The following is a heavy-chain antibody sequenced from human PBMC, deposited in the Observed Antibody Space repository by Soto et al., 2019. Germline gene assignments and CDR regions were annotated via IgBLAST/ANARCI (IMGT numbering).Heavy chain of an antibody. Sequence: ASVKVSCKASGYTFTGYYMHWVLQAPGQGLEWMGWINPNSGGTNYAQKFQGRVTMTRDTSISTAYMELSRLRSDDTAVYYCARDAAAGTWEGYYYSYGMDVWGPGIMVTVFS. D-gene: IGHD6-13*01. J-gene: IGHJ6*02. V-gene: IGHV1-2*02. CDR2: INPNSGGT. CDR1: GYTFTGYY. CDR3: ARDAAAGTWEGYYYSYGMDV.